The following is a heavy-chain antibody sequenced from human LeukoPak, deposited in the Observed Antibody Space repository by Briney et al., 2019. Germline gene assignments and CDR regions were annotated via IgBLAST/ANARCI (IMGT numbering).Heavy chain of an antibody. Sequence: ASVKVSCKASGYTFTSYYMHWVRQAPGQGLEWMGLINPTGGSTGYAQKFQGRVTMTRDTSISTAYMELSRLRSDDTAVYYCARDRGGNWAGDLRYWGQGTLVTVSS. D-gene: IGHD4-23*01. CDR2: INPTGGST. CDR1: GYTFTSYY. CDR3: ARDRGGNWAGDLRY. V-gene: IGHV1-2*06. J-gene: IGHJ4*02.